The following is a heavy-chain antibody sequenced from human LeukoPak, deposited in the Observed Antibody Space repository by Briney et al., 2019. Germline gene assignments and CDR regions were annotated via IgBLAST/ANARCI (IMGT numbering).Heavy chain of an antibody. CDR1: GFTFTDYN. J-gene: IGHJ4*02. D-gene: IGHD3-16*01. Sequence: SGGSLRLSCTTSGFTFTDYNINWVRQAPGKGLEWVSSISSLGSYIFYANSVKGRFTISRDNSKNTLFLQMNSLKADDTAVYYCAKGGGGVLASWGQGTLVTVSS. CDR2: ISSLGSYI. V-gene: IGHV3-21*04. CDR3: AKGGGGVLAS.